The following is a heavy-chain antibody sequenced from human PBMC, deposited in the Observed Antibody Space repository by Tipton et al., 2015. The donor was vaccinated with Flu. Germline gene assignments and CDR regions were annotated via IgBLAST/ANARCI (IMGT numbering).Heavy chain of an antibody. V-gene: IGHV3-21*01. D-gene: IGHD3-10*01. CDR2: ISSSSSYI. J-gene: IGHJ4*02. CDR1: GFTFSSYS. Sequence: GSLRLSCAASGFTFSSYSMNWVRQAPGKGLEWVSSISSSSSYIYYADSVKGRFTISRDNAKNSLYLQMNSLRAEDTAVYYWAREGALWFGELGYWGQGTLATVSS. CDR3: AREGALWFGELGY.